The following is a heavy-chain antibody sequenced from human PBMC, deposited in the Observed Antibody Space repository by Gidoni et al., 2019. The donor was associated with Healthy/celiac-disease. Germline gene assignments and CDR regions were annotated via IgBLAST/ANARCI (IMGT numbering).Heavy chain of an antibody. CDR3: ARIRDGDYYDSSGYYFDY. D-gene: IGHD3-22*01. V-gene: IGHV2-26*01. Sequence: QVTLKESGPVLVKPTETLTLTCTVSGFSLSNARMGVSWIRQPPGKALEWLAHIFSNDEKSYSTSLKSRLTISKDTSKSQVVLTMTNMDPVDTATYYCARIRDGDYYDSSGYYFDYWGQGTLVTVSS. CDR2: IFSNDEK. J-gene: IGHJ4*02. CDR1: GFSLSNARMG.